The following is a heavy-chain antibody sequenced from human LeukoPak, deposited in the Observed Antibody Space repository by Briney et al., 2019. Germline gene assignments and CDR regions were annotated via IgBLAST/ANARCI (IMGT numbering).Heavy chain of an antibody. V-gene: IGHV1-18*01. CDR3: ARDRNVVVPAAIRGDSAFDI. Sequence: GASVKVSCKASGYTFTSYGISWVRQAPGQGLVWMGWISAYNGNTNYAQKLQGRVTMTTDTSTSTAYMELRSLRSDDTAVYYCARDRNVVVPAAIRGDSAFDIWGQGTMVTVSS. J-gene: IGHJ3*02. CDR2: ISAYNGNT. CDR1: GYTFTSYG. D-gene: IGHD2-2*02.